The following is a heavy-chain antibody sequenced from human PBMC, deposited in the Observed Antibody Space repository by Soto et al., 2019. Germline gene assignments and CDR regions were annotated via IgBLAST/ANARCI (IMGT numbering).Heavy chain of an antibody. V-gene: IGHV3-30-3*01. CDR1: GFSFSSCH. CDR3: AKDHYYDSGTNLPDH. Sequence: QVQLVESGGGVVQPGRSLRLSCAASGFSFSSCHMHWVRQAPGKGLEWVAVISYDASNIYYADSMKGRFTVSRDNSKSTLYLQMNSLRAEDTAVYYCAKDHYYDSGTNLPDHWGQGTLVTVSS. D-gene: IGHD3-10*01. CDR2: ISYDASNI. J-gene: IGHJ4*02.